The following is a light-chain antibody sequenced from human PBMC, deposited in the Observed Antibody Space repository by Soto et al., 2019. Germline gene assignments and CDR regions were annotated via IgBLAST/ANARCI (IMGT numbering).Light chain of an antibody. V-gene: IGKV3-11*01. J-gene: IGKJ5*01. Sequence: EIVMTQSPATLSVSPGERATLSCRASQSVSTNLAWYQQRPGQAPRLLIYGAFNRATGIPARFSGSGPGTDFTLTISSLEPEDSAVYYCQQRNVWPPVTFGQGTRLEIK. CDR1: QSVSTN. CDR3: QQRNVWPPVT. CDR2: GAF.